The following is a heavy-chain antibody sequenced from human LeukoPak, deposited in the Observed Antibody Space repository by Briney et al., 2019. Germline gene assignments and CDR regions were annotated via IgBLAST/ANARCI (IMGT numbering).Heavy chain of an antibody. V-gene: IGHV3-30-3*01. Sequence: GGSLRLSCAASGFTFSSYAMHWVRQAPGKGLEWVAVISYDGSNKYYADSVKGRFTISRDNSKNTLYLQMNSLRAEDTAVYYCARDQVWYYYDSSGSQDIWGQGTMVTVSS. CDR2: ISYDGSNK. CDR3: ARDQVWYYYDSSGSQDI. D-gene: IGHD3-22*01. J-gene: IGHJ3*02. CDR1: GFTFSSYA.